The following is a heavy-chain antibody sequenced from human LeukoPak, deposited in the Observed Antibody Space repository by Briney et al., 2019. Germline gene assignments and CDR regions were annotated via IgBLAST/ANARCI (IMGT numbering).Heavy chain of an antibody. CDR2: INPNSGGT. CDR1: GYTFTFYY. V-gene: IGHV1-2*02. CDR3: ARARYSSGFFDY. Sequence: ASVTVSFKSSGYTFTFYYMHWVRQAPGQGLEWMGWINPNSGGTNYAQKFQGRVTMTRDTSTSTVYMELSSLRSEDTAVYYCARARYSSGFFDYWGKGTLVTVSS. D-gene: IGHD6-19*01. J-gene: IGHJ4*02.